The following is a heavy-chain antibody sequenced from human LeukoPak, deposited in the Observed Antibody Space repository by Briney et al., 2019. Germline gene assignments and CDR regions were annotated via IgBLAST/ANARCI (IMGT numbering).Heavy chain of an antibody. D-gene: IGHD3-10*01. CDR1: GVIFNNAW. J-gene: IGHJ4*02. V-gene: IGHV3-15*01. CDR3: TTGGKE. CDR2: IKSKTDGGTT. Sequence: GGSLRLSCVASGVIFNNAWMNLVRQAPGKGLEWVGRIKSKTDGGTTDYAAPVKGRFSISRDDSKDTLYLQMNSLRTDDTAVYYCTTGGKEWGQGTLVTVSS.